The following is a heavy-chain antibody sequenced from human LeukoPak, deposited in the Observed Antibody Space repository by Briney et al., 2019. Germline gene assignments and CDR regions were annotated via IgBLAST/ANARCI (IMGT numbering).Heavy chain of an antibody. Sequence: PSETLSLTCTVSGGSISGYYWSWIRQPPGKGLEWIGEINHSGSANYDPSLKSRVTISVDTSKNQFSLKLSSVTAADTAVYYCARSSRSYYYDSSGSTGSYWGQGTLVTVSS. CDR3: ARSSRSYYYDSSGSTGSY. D-gene: IGHD3-22*01. CDR2: INHSGSA. V-gene: IGHV4-34*01. CDR1: GGSISGYY. J-gene: IGHJ4*02.